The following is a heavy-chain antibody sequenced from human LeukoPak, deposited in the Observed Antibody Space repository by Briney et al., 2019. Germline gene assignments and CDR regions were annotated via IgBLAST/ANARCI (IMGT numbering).Heavy chain of an antibody. CDR3: AREGFTISPYYYMDV. CDR2: ISAYNGNT. J-gene: IGHJ6*03. V-gene: IGHV1-18*01. CDR1: GYTFTSYG. D-gene: IGHD3-3*01. Sequence: ASVKVSCKASGYTFTSYGISWVRQAPGQGLEWMGWISAYNGNTNYAQKLQGRVTMTTDTSTSTAYMELRSLRSDDTAVYYCAREGFTISPYYYMDVWGKGTTVTASS.